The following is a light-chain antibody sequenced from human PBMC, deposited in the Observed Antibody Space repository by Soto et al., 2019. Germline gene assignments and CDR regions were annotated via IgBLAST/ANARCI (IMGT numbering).Light chain of an antibody. V-gene: IGLV1-40*01. Sequence: QSALTQPPSVSGAPGQRVTISCTGSSSNIGAGYDVHWYQQLPGTAPKLLIYGNSNRPSGVPDRFSGSKSGTSASLAITGLQAEDEADYYCQSYDSSLSGSEVVFGGGTKVTVL. CDR3: QSYDSSLSGSEVV. J-gene: IGLJ2*01. CDR1: SSNIGAGYD. CDR2: GNS.